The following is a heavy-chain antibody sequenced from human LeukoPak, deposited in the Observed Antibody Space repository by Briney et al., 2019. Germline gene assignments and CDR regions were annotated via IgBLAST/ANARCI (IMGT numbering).Heavy chain of an antibody. CDR3: ARGASGWYPSS. V-gene: IGHV3-48*03. CDR2: ISSSGSTI. J-gene: IGHJ5*02. D-gene: IGHD6-19*01. CDR1: GFTFSSYE. Sequence: GGSLRLSCAASGFTFSSYEMNWVRQAPGKGLEWVSYISSSGSTIYYADSVKGQFTISRDNAKNSLYLQMNSLRAEDTAVYYCARGASGWYPSSWGQGTLVTVSS.